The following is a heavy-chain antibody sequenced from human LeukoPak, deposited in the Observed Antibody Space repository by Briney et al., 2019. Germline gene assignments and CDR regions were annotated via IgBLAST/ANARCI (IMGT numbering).Heavy chain of an antibody. J-gene: IGHJ4*02. D-gene: IGHD3-10*01. CDR1: GFTFSSYS. V-gene: IGHV3-21*04. Sequence: GSLRLSCAASGFTFSSYSMNWVRQAPGKGLEWVSSISSSSSYIYYADSVKGRFTISRDNAKNSLYLQMNSLRAEDTAVYYCATHYGSGSYYSNWGQGTLVTVSS. CDR3: ATHYGSGSYYSN. CDR2: ISSSSSYI.